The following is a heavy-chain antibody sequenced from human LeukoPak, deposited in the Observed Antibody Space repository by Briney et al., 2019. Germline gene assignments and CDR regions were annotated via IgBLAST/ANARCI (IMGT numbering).Heavy chain of an antibody. CDR1: GFTFSSYW. D-gene: IGHD6-19*01. CDR3: AKDLSQYSSGWYPQYYYFYGMDV. J-gene: IGHJ6*02. Sequence: GGSLRLSCAASGFTFSSYWMHWVRQAPGKGLVWVSRINSDGSSTSYADSVKGRFTISRDNAKNTLYLQMNSLRAEDTAVYYCAKDLSQYSSGWYPQYYYFYGMDVWGLGTTVTVSS. V-gene: IGHV3-74*01. CDR2: INSDGSST.